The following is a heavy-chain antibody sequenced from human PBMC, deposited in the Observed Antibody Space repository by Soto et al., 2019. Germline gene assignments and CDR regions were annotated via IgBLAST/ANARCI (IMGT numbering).Heavy chain of an antibody. CDR1: GFTFNIYA. CDR3: AKDRYLDHDSRGYLFDN. Sequence: GGSLRLSCAASGFTFNIYAMTWVRQAPGKGLEWVSAISRYGDITYYADSVEGRFSISRDNSKNTLYLQMNSLRAEDTAVYYCAKDRYLDHDSRGYLFDNWGQGSLVTVSS. J-gene: IGHJ4*02. CDR2: ISRYGDIT. V-gene: IGHV3-23*01. D-gene: IGHD3-22*01.